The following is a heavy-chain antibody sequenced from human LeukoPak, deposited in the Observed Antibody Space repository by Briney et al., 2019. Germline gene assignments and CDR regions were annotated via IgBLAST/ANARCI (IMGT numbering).Heavy chain of an antibody. J-gene: IGHJ4*02. CDR2: TNTDGSYS. CDR3: ARDFDGPRASDY. Sequence: GSLRLSFAASGFTFSYFWMHWFRQTPGKGLVWVSCTNTDGSYSSYADSVKGRFTISRDNVRNTLYLQMSSLRAEDSAVYYCARDFDGPRASDYWGQGISVTVSS. D-gene: IGHD4-17*01. V-gene: IGHV3-74*01. CDR1: GFTFSYFW.